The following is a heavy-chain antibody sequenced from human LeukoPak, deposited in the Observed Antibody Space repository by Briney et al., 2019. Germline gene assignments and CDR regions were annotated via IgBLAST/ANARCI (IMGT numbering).Heavy chain of an antibody. CDR2: INHSGST. V-gene: IGHV4-34*01. CDR3: ARALVAAARNFDY. D-gene: IGHD6-13*01. J-gene: IGHJ4*02. CDR1: GGSFSGYY. Sequence: PSETLSLTCAVYGGSFSGYYWSWIRQPPGKGLERIGEINHSGSTNYNPSLKSRVTISVDTSKNQFSLKLSSVTAADTAVYYCARALVAAARNFDYWGQGTLVTVSP.